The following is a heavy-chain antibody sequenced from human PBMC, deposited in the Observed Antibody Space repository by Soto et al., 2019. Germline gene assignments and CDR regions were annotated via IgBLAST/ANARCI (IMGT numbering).Heavy chain of an antibody. CDR2: ITWNSGNI. J-gene: IGHJ6*02. Sequence: PGGSLRLSCVASGFKFDDYAMYWVRLVPGKGLEWVAGITWNSGNIGYADSVKGRFSIFKDNAKNSLFLQMNSLRPEDTGLYYCAKDIIADFAQGMDVWGQGTTLTV. D-gene: IGHD2-21*01. V-gene: IGHV3-9*01. CDR1: GFKFDDYA. CDR3: AKDIIADFAQGMDV.